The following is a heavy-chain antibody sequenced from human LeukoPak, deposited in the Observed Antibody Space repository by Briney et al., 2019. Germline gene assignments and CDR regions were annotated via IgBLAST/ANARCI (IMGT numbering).Heavy chain of an antibody. CDR2: IWYDGSNK. V-gene: IGHV3-33*01. CDR3: ARGSGYSGYDAVDY. J-gene: IGHJ4*02. D-gene: IGHD5-12*01. CDR1: GFTFSSYG. Sequence: GESLKISCAASGFTFSSYGMHWVRQAPGKGLEWVAVIWYDGSNKYYADSVKGRFTISRDNSKNTLYLQMNSLRAEDTAVYYCARGSGYSGYDAVDYWGQGTLVTVSS.